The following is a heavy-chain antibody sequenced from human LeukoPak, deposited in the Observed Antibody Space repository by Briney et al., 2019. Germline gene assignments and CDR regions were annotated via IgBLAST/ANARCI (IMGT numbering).Heavy chain of an antibody. V-gene: IGHV4-4*07. CDR1: GDSISSSV. Sequence: PSETLSLTCTVSGDSISSSVWTWIRQSVGKGLEWIGRMSASGNTRYNPSLKSRVTMSIDTSKNQFSLKLTSVTAADTAVYFCARGVSEVYDYNWFDSWGQGMMVTVSA. CDR2: MSASGNT. J-gene: IGHJ5*01. CDR3: ARGVSEVYDYNWFDS. D-gene: IGHD5/OR15-5a*01.